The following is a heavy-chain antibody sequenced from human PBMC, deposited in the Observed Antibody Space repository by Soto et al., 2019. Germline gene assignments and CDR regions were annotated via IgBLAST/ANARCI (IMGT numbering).Heavy chain of an antibody. CDR2: MNPNSGNT. V-gene: IGHV1-8*01. J-gene: IGHJ5*02. D-gene: IGHD3-3*01. Sequence: ASVKVSCKTSGYTFTSYDINWVRQATGQGLEWMGWMNPNSGNTGYAQKFQGRVTMTRNTSISTAYMELSSLRSEDTAVYYCARDKSTIFGVVIIGWFDPWGQGTLVTVSS. CDR3: ARDKSTIFGVVIIGWFDP. CDR1: GYTFTSYD.